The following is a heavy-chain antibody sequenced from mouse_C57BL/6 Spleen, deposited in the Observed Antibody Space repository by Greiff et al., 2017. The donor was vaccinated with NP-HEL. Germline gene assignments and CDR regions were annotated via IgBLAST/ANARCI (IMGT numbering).Heavy chain of an antibody. CDR1: GFTFSDCY. D-gene: IGHD1-1*01. CDR2: ISNGGGST. Sequence: EVMLVESGGGLVQPGGSLKLSCAASGFTFSDCYMYWVRQTPEKRLEWVAYISNGGGSTYYPDTVKGRFTISRDNAKNTLYLQMSRLKSEDTAMYYCARNIVATRGAMDYWGQGTSVTVSS. CDR3: ARNIVATRGAMDY. J-gene: IGHJ4*01. V-gene: IGHV5-12*01.